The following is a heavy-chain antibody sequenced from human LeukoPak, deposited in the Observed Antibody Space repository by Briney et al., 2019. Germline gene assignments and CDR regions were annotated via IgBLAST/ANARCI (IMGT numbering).Heavy chain of an antibody. J-gene: IGHJ6*02. CDR3: ATAPILRGEGGEHYKYGMDV. V-gene: IGHV4-61*03. D-gene: IGHD2-2*02. Sequence: SETLSLTYTVSGDSVSSDSYYWSWIRQPPGKGLEWIAYIDYSGSTKYNPSLKSRVTISADSFKNHFSLKLTSVTAADTAVYYCATAPILRGEGGEHYKYGMDVWGQGTTVIVSS. CDR2: IDYSGST. CDR1: GDSVSSDSYY.